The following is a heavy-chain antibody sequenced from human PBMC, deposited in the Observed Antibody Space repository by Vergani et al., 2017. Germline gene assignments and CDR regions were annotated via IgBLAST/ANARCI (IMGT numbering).Heavy chain of an antibody. Sequence: VQLVESGGGLVKPGGSLRLSCAASGFSFSDHYMTWIRQAPGKGLEWVSYISNSGNTIEYADYVKGRFSISRDNAKSSLFLQMDSLRAEDTAVYYCARDHRDYNNYPGTFDIWGQGSMVTVSS. J-gene: IGHJ3*02. CDR1: GFSFSDHY. CDR3: ARDHRDYNNYPGTFDI. D-gene: IGHD5-24*01. CDR2: ISNSGNTI. V-gene: IGHV3-11*01.